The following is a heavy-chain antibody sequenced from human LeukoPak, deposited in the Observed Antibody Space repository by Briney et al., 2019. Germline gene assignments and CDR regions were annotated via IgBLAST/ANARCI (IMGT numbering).Heavy chain of an antibody. D-gene: IGHD6-6*01. V-gene: IGHV3-23*01. CDR1: GFTFSSYA. Sequence: GGSLRLACAASGFTFSSYAMSWVRQAPGKGLEWVSAISISGENTYYADSVKGRFTISRDTSRNTLYLQMHSLRAENTAVYYCARLISTSSSRFSDYWGQGTLVTVSS. J-gene: IGHJ4*02. CDR3: ARLISTSSSRFSDY. CDR2: ISISGENT.